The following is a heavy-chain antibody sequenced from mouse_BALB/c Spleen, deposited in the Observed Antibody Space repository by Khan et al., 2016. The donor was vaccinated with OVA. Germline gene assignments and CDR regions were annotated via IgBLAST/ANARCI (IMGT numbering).Heavy chain of an antibody. CDR2: IYPGSGNT. V-gene: IGHV1-77*01. J-gene: IGHJ3*01. Sequence: VQLQQSGAELARPGTSVKLSCKASGYTFTDYNINWVKQRTGQGLEWIGEIYPGSGNTYYSEKFKGKATLTADKSSSTAYMQLSSLTSEDSSVEFSAREWGAWFPYWGQGTLVTVSA. CDR3: AREWGAWFPY. CDR1: GYTFTDYN.